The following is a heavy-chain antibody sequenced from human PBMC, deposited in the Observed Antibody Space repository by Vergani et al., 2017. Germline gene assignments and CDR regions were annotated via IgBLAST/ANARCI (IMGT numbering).Heavy chain of an antibody. CDR1: GFTFDDYA. Sequence: EVQLVESGGGLVQPGRSLRLSCAASGFTFDDYAMHWVRQAPGKGLEWVSGISWNSGSIGYADSVKGRFTISRDNAKNSLYLQMNSLRAEDTALYYCAASSSWYGPAFDYWGQGTLVTVSS. J-gene: IGHJ4*02. CDR3: AASSSWYGPAFDY. D-gene: IGHD6-13*01. CDR2: ISWNSGSI. V-gene: IGHV3-9*01.